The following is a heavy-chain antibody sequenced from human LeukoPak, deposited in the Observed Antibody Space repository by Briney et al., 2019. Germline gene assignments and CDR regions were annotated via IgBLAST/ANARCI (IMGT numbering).Heavy chain of an antibody. CDR1: GLIFSSYE. V-gene: IGHV3-7*01. CDR2: IKQDGSEK. J-gene: IGHJ5*02. CDR3: ARLVWSPIWFDP. D-gene: IGHD3-3*01. Sequence: GGSLRLSCAATGLIFSSYEMIWVRQAPGKGLEWVANIKQDGSEKYYVDSVKGRFTISRDNAKNSLYLQMNSLRAEDTAVYYCARLVWSPIWFDPWGQGTLVTVSS.